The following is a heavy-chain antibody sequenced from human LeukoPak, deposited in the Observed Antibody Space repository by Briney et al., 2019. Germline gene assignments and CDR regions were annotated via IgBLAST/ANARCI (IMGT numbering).Heavy chain of an antibody. CDR3: ATGDVDSPMNFYH. D-gene: IGHD3-22*01. CDR1: GFIFEEST. Sequence: PGGSLRLSCAASGFIFEESTIHWVRQAPGKGLEWVSLINWDGGTTRYAESVNGRFAISRDNGKNSLSLQMNSLRVEDTAFYYCATGDVDSPMNFYHWGQGALVTVSS. J-gene: IGHJ4*02. V-gene: IGHV3-43*01. CDR2: INWDGGTT.